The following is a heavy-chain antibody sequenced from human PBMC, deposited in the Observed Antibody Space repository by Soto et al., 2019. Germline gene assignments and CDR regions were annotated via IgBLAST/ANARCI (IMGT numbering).Heavy chain of an antibody. Sequence: ASVKVSCKASGYTFTGYYMHWVRQAPGQGLEWMGWINPNSGGTNYAQKFQGRVTMTRDTSISTAYMELSRLRSDDTAVYYCARVETYYDFWSGPSNYGMGVWGQGTTVTVSS. J-gene: IGHJ6*02. CDR1: GYTFTGYY. D-gene: IGHD3-3*01. V-gene: IGHV1-2*02. CDR3: ARVETYYDFWSGPSNYGMGV. CDR2: INPNSGGT.